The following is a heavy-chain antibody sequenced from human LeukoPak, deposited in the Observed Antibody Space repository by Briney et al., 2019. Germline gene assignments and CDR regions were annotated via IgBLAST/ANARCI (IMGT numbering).Heavy chain of an antibody. CDR2: IIPHLGIA. J-gene: IGHJ6*02. Sequence: SVKLSCTASGYTFTSYCNSCVLPHPPPGRMARGGIIPHLGIANYTQTLQSRVTITADKSTSTAYMELSSVRSEDTAVYYCARDCSSTSCYGPDYGDADYYYGMDVWGQGTTVTVSS. CDR3: ARDCSSTSCYGPDYGDADYYYGMDV. V-gene: IGHV1-69*10. CDR1: GYTFTSYC. D-gene: IGHD2-2*01.